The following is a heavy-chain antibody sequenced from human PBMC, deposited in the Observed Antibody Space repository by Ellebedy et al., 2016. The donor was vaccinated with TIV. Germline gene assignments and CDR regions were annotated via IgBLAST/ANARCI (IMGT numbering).Heavy chain of an antibody. Sequence: GESLKISCAGSGFSFSSYAMTWVRQAPGKGLDWVSAVSANGGSTYYADSVKGRFTISRDNSKNTLYLQMNSLRAEDTAVYYCARAGYYYYDSSGYRDYYMDVWGKGTTVTVSS. CDR2: VSANGGST. J-gene: IGHJ6*03. CDR3: ARAGYYYYDSSGYRDYYMDV. D-gene: IGHD3-22*01. CDR1: GFSFSSYA. V-gene: IGHV3-23*01.